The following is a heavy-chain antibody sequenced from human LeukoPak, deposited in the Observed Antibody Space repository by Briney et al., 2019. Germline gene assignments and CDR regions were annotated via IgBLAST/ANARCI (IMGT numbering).Heavy chain of an antibody. V-gene: IGHV1-2*02. D-gene: IGHD2-15*01. CDR3: AREHCSGGSRYISYYYYYGMDV. CDR1: GYTFTGYY. J-gene: IGHJ6*02. CDR2: INPNSGGT. Sequence: ASVKVSCKASGYTFTGYYMHWVRQAPGQGLEGMGWINPNSGGTNYAQKFQGRVTMTRDTSISTAYMELSRLRSDDTAVYYCAREHCSGGSRYISYYYYYGMDVWGQGTTVTVSS.